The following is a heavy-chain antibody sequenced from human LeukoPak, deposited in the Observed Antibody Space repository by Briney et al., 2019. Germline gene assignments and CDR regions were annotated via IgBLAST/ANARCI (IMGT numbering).Heavy chain of an antibody. CDR1: GFTFTSNA. Sequence: GGPLRSSCAALGFTFTSNAMKWVRQAPGKGLEGVSTISGTGGSTYSAASVKGRFTISRDNSKSTVYLQMNSLRAGDTAVYDCAREATSSSGWYINYWGQGTLVTVSS. J-gene: IGHJ4*02. V-gene: IGHV3-23*01. CDR3: AREATSSSGWYINY. D-gene: IGHD6-25*01. CDR2: ISGTGGST.